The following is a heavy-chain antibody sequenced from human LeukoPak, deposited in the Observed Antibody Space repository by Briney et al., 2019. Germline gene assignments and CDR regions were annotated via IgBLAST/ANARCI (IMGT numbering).Heavy chain of an antibody. J-gene: IGHJ4*02. V-gene: IGHV3-15*01. CDR3: TYSVDDY. CDR2: IKSKTDGGTT. Sequence: SGGSLRLSCAASGFTFSNAWMSWVRQAPGKGLEWVGHIKSKTDGGTTDYAAPVKGRFTISRDDSKITLYLQMNSLKTEDTAVYYGTYSVDDYWGQGTLVTVSS. D-gene: IGHD3-10*02. CDR1: GFTFSNAW.